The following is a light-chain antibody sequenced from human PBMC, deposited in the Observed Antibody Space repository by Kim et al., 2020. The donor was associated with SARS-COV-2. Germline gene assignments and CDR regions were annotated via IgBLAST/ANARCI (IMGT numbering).Light chain of an antibody. J-gene: IGLJ3*02. V-gene: IGLV3-1*01. CDR3: QAWDSSTAYWV. Sequence: PGRTASITCSGDRLGDKYACWYQQKPCQSPVLVIYQDSKRPSGILERFSGSNSGNTATLTISGTHAMDEADYYCQAWDSSTAYWVFGGGTQLTVL. CDR1: RLGDKY. CDR2: QDS.